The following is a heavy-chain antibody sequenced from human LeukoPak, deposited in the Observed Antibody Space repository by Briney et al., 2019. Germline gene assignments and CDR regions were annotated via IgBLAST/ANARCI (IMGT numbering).Heavy chain of an antibody. Sequence: SETLSLTCAVPGGSISSTSYYWGWIRQPPGKGLEWIVSVYHTGTTYYNPSLKSRVTISADTSKNHFSLKLSSVPAADPALYSRARLSVGVTTFDPWGQGTLVTVSS. V-gene: IGHV4-39*02. CDR1: GGSISSTSYY. D-gene: IGHD1-26*01. J-gene: IGHJ5*02. CDR2: VYHTGTT. CDR3: ARLSVGVTTFDP.